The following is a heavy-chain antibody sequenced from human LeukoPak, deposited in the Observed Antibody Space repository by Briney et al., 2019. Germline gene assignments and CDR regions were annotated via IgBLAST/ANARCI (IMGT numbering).Heavy chain of an antibody. Sequence: TSETLSLTCTVSGGSFNSYYWSWVRQPAGKGLEWIGRIYTSGTTNYNPSLKSRVSMSVDTSKNQFSLKLSSSTAADTAAYSCVRDCRGYCSSSSVCYSWFDLWGQGTLVAVSS. CDR3: VRDCRGYCSSSSVCYSWFDL. V-gene: IGHV4-4*07. CDR2: IYTSGTT. J-gene: IGHJ5*02. CDR1: GGSFNSYY. D-gene: IGHD2-2*01.